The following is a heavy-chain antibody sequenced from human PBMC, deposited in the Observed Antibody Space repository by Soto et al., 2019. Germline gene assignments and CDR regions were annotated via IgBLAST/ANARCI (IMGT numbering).Heavy chain of an antibody. CDR2: ISYDGSNK. J-gene: IGHJ5*02. CDR3: AKDRFDP. Sequence: GGSLRLSCAASGFTFSSYGMHWVRQAPGKGLEWVAVISYDGSNKYYADSVKGRFTISRDNSKNTLYLQMNSLRAEDTAVYYCAKDRFDPWGQGTLVTVSS. CDR1: GFTFSSYG. V-gene: IGHV3-30*18.